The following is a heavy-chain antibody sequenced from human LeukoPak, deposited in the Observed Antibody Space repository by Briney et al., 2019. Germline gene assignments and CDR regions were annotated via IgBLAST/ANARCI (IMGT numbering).Heavy chain of an antibody. CDR3: AAPSGSFLGYYYGMDV. Sequence: AASVKVSCKASGGTFSSYAISWVRQAPGQGLEWMGGFDPEDGETLCAQRFQGRVTMTKDTSTDTVYMELSSLKSEDTAVYYCAAPSGSFLGYYYGMDVWGQGTTVTVSS. J-gene: IGHJ6*02. CDR2: FDPEDGET. V-gene: IGHV1-24*01. CDR1: GGTFSSYA. D-gene: IGHD1-26*01.